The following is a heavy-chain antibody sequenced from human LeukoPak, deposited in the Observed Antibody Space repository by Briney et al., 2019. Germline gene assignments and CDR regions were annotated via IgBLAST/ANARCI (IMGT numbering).Heavy chain of an antibody. Sequence: GASVKDSCKASGYTFTGYYMHWVRQAPGQGLEWMGRINPNSGGTNYAQKFQGRVTMTRDTSISTAYMELSRLRSDDTAVYYCAREMATIEFDYWGQGTLVTVSS. CDR2: INPNSGGT. V-gene: IGHV1-2*06. J-gene: IGHJ4*02. D-gene: IGHD5-24*01. CDR3: AREMATIEFDY. CDR1: GYTFTGYY.